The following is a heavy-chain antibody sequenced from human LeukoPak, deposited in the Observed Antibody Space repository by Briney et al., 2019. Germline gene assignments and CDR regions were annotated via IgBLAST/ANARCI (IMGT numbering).Heavy chain of an antibody. D-gene: IGHD1-26*01. J-gene: IGHJ4*02. CDR3: ARAQWELLDYDY. V-gene: IGHV3-11*01. Sequence: PGGSLRLSCAASGFTFSDYYMSWISQAPGKGLEWVSYISSSGSTIYYADSVKGRFTTSRDNAKNSLYLQMNSLRAEDTAVYYCARAQWELLDYDYWGQGTLVTVSS. CDR1: GFTFSDYY. CDR2: ISSSGSTI.